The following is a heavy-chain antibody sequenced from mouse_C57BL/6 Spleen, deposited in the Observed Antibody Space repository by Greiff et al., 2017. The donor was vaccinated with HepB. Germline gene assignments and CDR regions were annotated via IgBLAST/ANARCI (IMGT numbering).Heavy chain of an antibody. CDR3: ARDRTTVGLDY. V-gene: IGHV5-4*01. CDR1: GFTFSSYA. D-gene: IGHD1-1*01. J-gene: IGHJ2*01. CDR2: ISDGGSYT. Sequence: EVKLVESGGGLVKPGGSLKLSCAASGFTFSSYAMSWVRQTPEKRLAWVATISDGGSYTYYPDNVKGRFTISRDNAKNNLYLQMSHLKSEDTAMYYCARDRTTVGLDYWGQGTTLTVSA.